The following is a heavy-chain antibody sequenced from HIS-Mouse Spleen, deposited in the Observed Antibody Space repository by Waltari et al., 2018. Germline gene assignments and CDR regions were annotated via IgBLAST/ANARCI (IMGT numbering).Heavy chain of an antibody. J-gene: IGHJ6*02. CDR3: ARDLDGGNGGYYYYYGMDV. CDR1: GGSISSSSYY. Sequence: QLQLQESGPGLVKPSETLSLTCTVSGGSISSSSYYWGWIRQPPGKGLEWIGSIYYSGSTYYNPSLKSRVTISVDTSKNQFSLKLSSVTAADTAVYYCARDLDGGNGGYYYYYGMDVWGQGTTVTVSS. D-gene: IGHD2-15*01. CDR2: IYYSGST. V-gene: IGHV4-39*07.